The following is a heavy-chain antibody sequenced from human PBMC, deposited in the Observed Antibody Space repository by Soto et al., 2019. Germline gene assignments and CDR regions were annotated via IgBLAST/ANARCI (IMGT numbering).Heavy chain of an antibody. CDR3: AKATATGGGAFDI. CDR1: GGLFSSYY. V-gene: IGHV3-23*01. CDR2: ILVDGRT. D-gene: IGHD2-8*02. J-gene: IGHJ3*02. Sequence: PGGSLILSCAASGGLFSSYYMIWVRQAPGKGLEWVSTILVDGRTFYVDSVKGRFTISRDSSQNTVYLQMNSLTAGDTALYYCAKATATGGGAFDICGQGTMVTVSS.